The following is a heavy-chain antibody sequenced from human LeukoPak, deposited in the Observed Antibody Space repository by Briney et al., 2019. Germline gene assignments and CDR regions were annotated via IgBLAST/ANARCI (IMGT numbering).Heavy chain of an antibody. CDR2: INPNSGGT. CDR1: GYTFTGYY. Sequence: ASVKVSCKASGYTFTGYYMHWVRQAPGQGLERMGWINPNSGGTNYAQKFQGRVTMTRDTSISTAYMELSRLRSDDTAVYYCARDGRRGYSGYDSQLFDYWGQGTLVTVSS. J-gene: IGHJ4*02. D-gene: IGHD5-12*01. CDR3: ARDGRRGYSGYDSQLFDY. V-gene: IGHV1-2*02.